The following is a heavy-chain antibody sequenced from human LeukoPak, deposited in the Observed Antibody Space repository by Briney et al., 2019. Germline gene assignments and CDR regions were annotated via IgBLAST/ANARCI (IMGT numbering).Heavy chain of an antibody. CDR3: TTGFCSSTSCSY. CDR1: GFTFSNAW. D-gene: IGHD2-2*01. CDR2: IKSKTDGGTT. V-gene: IGHV3-15*01. J-gene: IGHJ4*02. Sequence: GGSLRLSCAVSGFTFSNAWMSWVRQAPVKGLEWVGRIKSKTDGGTTDYAAPVKGRFTISRDDSKNTLYLQMNSLKTEDTAVYYCTTGFCSSTSCSYWGQGTLVTVSS.